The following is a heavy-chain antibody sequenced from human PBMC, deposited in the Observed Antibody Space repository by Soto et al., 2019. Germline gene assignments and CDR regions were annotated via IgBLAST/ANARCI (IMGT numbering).Heavy chain of an antibody. D-gene: IGHD5-18*01. Sequence: SQTLSLTCTVSGGSISSGDHYWSWIRQPTGKGLEWIGYIYYSGTTYYNPSLKSRVTISVDTSENQFSLKVNSVTAADTAVYYCARALIQLWPHYYYGMDVWGQGTTVTRLL. CDR2: IYYSGTT. J-gene: IGHJ6*02. CDR1: GGSISSGDHY. V-gene: IGHV4-30-4*01. CDR3: ARALIQLWPHYYYGMDV.